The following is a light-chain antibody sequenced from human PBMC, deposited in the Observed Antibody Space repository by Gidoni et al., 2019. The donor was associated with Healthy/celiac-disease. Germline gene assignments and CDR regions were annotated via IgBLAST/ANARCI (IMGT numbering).Light chain of an antibody. CDR1: QSVSSN. CDR3: QQYNNWPRGT. Sequence: ELVMTQSPATLSVSPGERATLSCRASQSVSSNLAWYQQKPGQAPRLLIYGASTRATGIPARCSGSGSGTEFTLTISSLQSEDFAVYYCQQYNNWPRGTFGQGTKVEIK. V-gene: IGKV3-15*01. CDR2: GAS. J-gene: IGKJ1*01.